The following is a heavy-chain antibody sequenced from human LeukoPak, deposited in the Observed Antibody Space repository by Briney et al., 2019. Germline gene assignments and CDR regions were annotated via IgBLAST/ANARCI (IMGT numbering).Heavy chain of an antibody. CDR2: ISGSGGST. CDR3: AKDQFSSGLNWFDP. J-gene: IGHJ5*02. D-gene: IGHD6-19*01. CDR1: GFTFSSYA. V-gene: IGHV3-23*01. Sequence: GGSLRLSCAASGFTFSSYAMSWVRQAPGKGLEWVSAISGSGGSTYYADSVRGRFTISRDNSKNTLYLQMNSLRAEDTAVYYCAKDQFSSGLNWFDPWGQGTLVTVSS.